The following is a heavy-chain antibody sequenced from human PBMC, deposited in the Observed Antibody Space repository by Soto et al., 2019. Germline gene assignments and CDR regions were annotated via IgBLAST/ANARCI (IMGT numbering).Heavy chain of an antibody. CDR1: GGSISSSSYY. Sequence: SETLSLTCTVSGGSISSSSYYWGWIRQPPGKGLEWIGSIYYSGSTSYNPSLKSRVTISVDTSKNQFSLKLSSVTAADTAVYYCARRQGIAAAGTFFWFDPWGQGTLVTVS. D-gene: IGHD6-13*01. J-gene: IGHJ5*02. V-gene: IGHV4-39*01. CDR2: IYYSGST. CDR3: ARRQGIAAAGTFFWFDP.